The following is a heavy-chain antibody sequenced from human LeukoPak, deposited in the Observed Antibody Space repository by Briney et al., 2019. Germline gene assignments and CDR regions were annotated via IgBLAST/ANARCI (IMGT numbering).Heavy chain of an antibody. Sequence: PGGSLRLSCAAYGFTFSSYSMNWVRQAPGKGLEWVSYISSSSSTIYYADSVKGRFTISRDNAKNSLYLQMNSLRAEDTALYYCAKGPLYYYESTGRIDFWGQGTLVTVSS. D-gene: IGHD3-22*01. CDR3: AKGPLYYYESTGRIDF. V-gene: IGHV3-48*01. CDR2: ISSSSSTI. CDR1: GFTFSSYS. J-gene: IGHJ4*02.